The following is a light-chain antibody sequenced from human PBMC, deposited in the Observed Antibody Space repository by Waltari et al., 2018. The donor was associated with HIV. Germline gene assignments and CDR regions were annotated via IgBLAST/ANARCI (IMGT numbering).Light chain of an antibody. CDR3: CSYAGSYTYYV. CDR1: NSDVGGYKY. CDR2: DVS. J-gene: IGLJ1*01. V-gene: IGLV2-11*01. Sequence: QSALTQPRSVSGSPGQSVSFSCTGTNSDVGGYKYVSWYQHHPGKAPKLILYDVSKRPSGVPDRFSGSKSGNTASLTISGRQADDEADYYCCSYAGSYTYYVFGTGTTVTVL.